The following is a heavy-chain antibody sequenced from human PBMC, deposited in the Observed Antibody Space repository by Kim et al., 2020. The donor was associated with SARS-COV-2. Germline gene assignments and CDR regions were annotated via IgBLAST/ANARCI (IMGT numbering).Heavy chain of an antibody. Sequence: SETLSLTCAVYGGSFSGYYWSWIRQPPGKGLEWIGEINHSGSTNYNPSLKSRVTISVDTSKNQFSLKLSSVTAADTAVYYCARTKPCIGGSCYSMATTYYYFDYWGQGTLVTVSS. CDR1: GGSFSGYY. CDR3: ARTKPCIGGSCYSMATTYYYFDY. CDR2: INHSGST. J-gene: IGHJ4*02. D-gene: IGHD2-15*01. V-gene: IGHV4-34*01.